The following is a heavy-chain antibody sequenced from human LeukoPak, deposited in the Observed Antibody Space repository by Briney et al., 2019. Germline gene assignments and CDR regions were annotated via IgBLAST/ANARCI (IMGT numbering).Heavy chain of an antibody. CDR1: GDSINSGDYY. CDR3: ARDNGYGQLDS. D-gene: IGHD2-15*01. J-gene: IGHJ4*02. V-gene: IGHV4-30-4*01. CDR2: IYYSGST. Sequence: PSETLSLTCTVSGDSINSGDYYWSWIRQPPGNGLEWIGYIYYSGSTYYNPSLKSRVTISVDTSKNQFSLKLSSQTAADTAVYYCARDNGYGQLDSWGQGTLVTVSS.